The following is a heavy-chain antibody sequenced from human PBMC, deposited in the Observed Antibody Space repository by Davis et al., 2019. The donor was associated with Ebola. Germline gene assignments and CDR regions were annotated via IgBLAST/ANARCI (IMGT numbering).Heavy chain of an antibody. D-gene: IGHD3-3*01. CDR2: IYTSGST. CDR3: ARDVLDYDFWSGYYYYYYGMDV. CDR1: GGSISSYY. J-gene: IGHJ6*02. Sequence: PSETLSLTCTVSGGSISSYYWSWIRQPAGKGLEWIGHIYTSGSTNYNPSLKSRVTISVDTSKNQFSLKLSSVTAADTAVYYCARDVLDYDFWSGYYYYYYGMDVWGQGTTVTVSS. V-gene: IGHV4-4*07.